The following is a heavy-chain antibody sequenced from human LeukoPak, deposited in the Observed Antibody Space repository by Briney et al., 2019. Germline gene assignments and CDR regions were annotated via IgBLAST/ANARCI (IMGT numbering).Heavy chain of an antibody. V-gene: IGHV3-48*02. Sequence: GGSLRLSCAASGFTFSSSSMHWVRQAPGKGLEWVSYISYSGNTIYYADSVKGRFTVSRDNAKNSLYLQINSLRDEDTAVYYCAKTRGYCSSGTCYLSDWGQGTPVSVPS. J-gene: IGHJ4*02. D-gene: IGHD2-15*01. CDR1: GFTFSSSS. CDR3: AKTRGYCSSGTCYLSD. CDR2: ISYSGNTI.